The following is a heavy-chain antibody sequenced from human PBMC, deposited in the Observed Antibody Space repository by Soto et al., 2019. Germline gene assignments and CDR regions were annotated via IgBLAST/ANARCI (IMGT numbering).Heavy chain of an antibody. J-gene: IGHJ6*02. CDR3: ARHGPRVYYDTRDYYYYGMDV. CDR1: GYSFTIYW. V-gene: IGHV5-51*01. Sequence: GGSLKISCQGSGYSFTIYWIGWVRQRPGKGLEWMGIIYPGDADTRYSPSCQGQVPISADKSISTAYLQWSSLKASDTAMYYCARHGPRVYYDTRDYYYYGMDVWGQGTTVTVSS. CDR2: IYPGDADT. D-gene: IGHD3-22*01.